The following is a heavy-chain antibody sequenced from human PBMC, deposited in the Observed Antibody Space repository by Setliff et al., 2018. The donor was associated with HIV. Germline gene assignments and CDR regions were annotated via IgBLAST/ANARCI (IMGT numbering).Heavy chain of an antibody. CDR2: IYYNGSP. J-gene: IGHJ4*01. CDR3: ARDRHYGPNVLFDY. Sequence: LSLTCTVSGGSISSGNYYWGWIRQPPGKGLEWIGSIYYNGSPSYNPSLKSRLTISLDTSKNQFSLKLTSVTAADTALYFCARDRHYGPNVLFDYWGHGTLVTV. CDR1: GGSISSGNYY. V-gene: IGHV4-39*07. D-gene: IGHD3-16*01.